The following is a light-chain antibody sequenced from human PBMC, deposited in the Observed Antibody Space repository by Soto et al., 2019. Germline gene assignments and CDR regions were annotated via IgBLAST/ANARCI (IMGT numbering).Light chain of an antibody. J-gene: IGKJ4*01. CDR1: QSVYNNY. Sequence: IVMTQSPGTLSLFPGERATLSCRASQSVYNNYFAWYQQKPGQAPRLLIYDASSRATGIPDRFRGSGSGTDFTLTIDTLEPEDLAVYYCQQYGGSPPLTFGGGTKVEIK. CDR3: QQYGGSPPLT. V-gene: IGKV3-20*01. CDR2: DAS.